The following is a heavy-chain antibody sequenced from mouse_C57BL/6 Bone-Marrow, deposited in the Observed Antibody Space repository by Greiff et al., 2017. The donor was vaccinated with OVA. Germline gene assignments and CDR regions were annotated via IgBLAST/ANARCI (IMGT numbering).Heavy chain of an antibody. CDR1: GSTFTSYW. V-gene: IGHV1-55*01. J-gene: IGHJ4*01. D-gene: IGHD3-2*02. CDR3: AREGDSSGHYAMDY. CDR2: IYPGSGST. Sequence: QVQLQQPGAELVKPGASVTLSCKASGSTFTSYWITWVKQRPGQGLEWIGDIYPGSGSTNYNEKFKSKATLTVDTSSSTAYMQLSSLTSEDSAVYYCAREGDSSGHYAMDYWGQGTSVTVSA.